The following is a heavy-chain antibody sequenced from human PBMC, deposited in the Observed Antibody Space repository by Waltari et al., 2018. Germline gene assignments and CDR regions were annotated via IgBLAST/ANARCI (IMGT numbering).Heavy chain of an antibody. CDR1: GFTFNSYT. D-gene: IGHD3-10*01. Sequence: QVQLVESGGGVVQPGGSLRLSCAASGFTFNSYTMHWVRQAPGEGLEWMTFIELDGSNQYYVDSVKGRFIISRDNSKNIVYLQMNSLRPEDTAVYYCVKGEIYGNSPKDWGQGTLVTVSS. J-gene: IGHJ4*02. CDR2: IELDGSNQ. CDR3: VKGEIYGNSPKD. V-gene: IGHV3-30*02.